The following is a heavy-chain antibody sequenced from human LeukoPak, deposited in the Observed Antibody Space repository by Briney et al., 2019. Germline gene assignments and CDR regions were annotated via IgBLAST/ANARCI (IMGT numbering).Heavy chain of an antibody. CDR2: MYYSGNT. J-gene: IGHJ5*02. V-gene: IGHV4-39*01. CDR1: GGSVSSSNDY. Sequence: SETLSLTCAVSGGSVSSSNDYWGWIRQPPGKGLEWIGSMYYSGNTYYNPSLKSRVTISVDTSKNQFSLKLSSVTAADTAIYYCARRLTMLVVVTGWFDPWGQGTLVTVSS. CDR3: ARRLTMLVVVTGWFDP. D-gene: IGHD3-22*01.